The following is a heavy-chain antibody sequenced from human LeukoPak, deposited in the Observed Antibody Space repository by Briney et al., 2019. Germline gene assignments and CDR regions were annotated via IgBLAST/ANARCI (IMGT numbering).Heavy chain of an antibody. D-gene: IGHD6-19*01. J-gene: IGHJ4*02. Sequence: ASVKVSCKVSGYTLTQLSIHWVRQAPGQGLEWMGWINPNSGGTNYAQKFQGRVTMTRDTSISTAYMELSRLRSDDTAVYYCARVTGSGWLLSGAPFDCWGQGTLVTVSS. CDR3: ARVTGSGWLLSGAPFDC. CDR1: GYTLTQLS. CDR2: INPNSGGT. V-gene: IGHV1-2*02.